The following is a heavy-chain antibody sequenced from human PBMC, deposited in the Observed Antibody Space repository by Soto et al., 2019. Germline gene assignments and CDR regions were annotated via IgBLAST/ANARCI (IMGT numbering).Heavy chain of an antibody. CDR3: APSSGGHLDIIIGGTDRCAP. V-gene: IGHV1-46*03. J-gene: IGHJ5*02. D-gene: IGHD3-10*01. CDR2: INPHGGST. CDR1: RDTFTSYY. Sequence: ASVKVSCKAPRDTFTSYYINWVRQAPGQGLEWMGVINPHGGSTAYAQKFMGRVTLTRDTSASAVYMEVSSLTSEDTAMYYCAPSSGGHLDIIIGGTDRCAPWAEGGLVTV.